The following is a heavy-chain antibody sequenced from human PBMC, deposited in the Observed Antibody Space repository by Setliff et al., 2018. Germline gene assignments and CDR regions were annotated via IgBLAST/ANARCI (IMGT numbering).Heavy chain of an antibody. D-gene: IGHD6-25*01. CDR3: ARVSGMGSPPYYYYYYGMDV. Sequence: SETLSLTCTVSGGSISSSSYYWGWIRQPPGKGLEWIGSIYYSGSTYYNPSLKSRVTISVDTSKNQFSLKLSSVTAADTAVYYCARVSGMGSPPYYYYYYGMDVWGQGTTVTVSS. CDR2: IYYSGST. V-gene: IGHV4-39*07. J-gene: IGHJ6*02. CDR1: GGSISSSSYY.